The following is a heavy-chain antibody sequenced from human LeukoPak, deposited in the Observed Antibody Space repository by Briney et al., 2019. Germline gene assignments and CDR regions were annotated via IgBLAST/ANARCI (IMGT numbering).Heavy chain of an antibody. CDR2: ISSSGSTI. CDR3: ARARGYSGYDSANFDY. D-gene: IGHD5-12*01. Sequence: PGGSLRLSCAASGFTFNNYAVMWVRQAPGKGLEWVSYISSSGSTIYYADSVKGRFTISRDNAKNSLYLQMNSLRAEDTAVYYCARARGYSGYDSANFDYWGQGTLVTVSS. CDR1: GFTFNNYA. V-gene: IGHV3-48*03. J-gene: IGHJ4*02.